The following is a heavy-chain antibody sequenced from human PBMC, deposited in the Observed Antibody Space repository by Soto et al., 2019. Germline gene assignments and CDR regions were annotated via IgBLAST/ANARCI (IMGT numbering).Heavy chain of an antibody. CDR3: AKTITSGGVDV. CDR1: GFTFSNYA. J-gene: IGHJ6*02. CDR2: ISESGGRT. Sequence: EVQLLESGGGLVQPGGSLRLSCAASGFTFSNYAMTWVRQAPGKGLEWVSGISESGGRTYYADSVKGRFTISRDNSKNTLDLQMNSLRADDAAVYDGAKTITSGGVDVWGHGTTVTVSS. D-gene: IGHD1-26*01. V-gene: IGHV3-23*01.